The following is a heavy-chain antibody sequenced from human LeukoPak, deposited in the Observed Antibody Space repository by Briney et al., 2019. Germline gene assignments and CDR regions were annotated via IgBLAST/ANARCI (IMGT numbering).Heavy chain of an antibody. CDR1: GFTFSSYS. D-gene: IGHD6-19*01. CDR3: ASGPRWYSSGLLDY. J-gene: IGHJ4*02. V-gene: IGHV3-53*01. CDR2: IYSGGST. Sequence: QAGGSLRLSCAASGFTFSSYSMNWVRQAPGKGLEWVSVIYSGGSTYYADSVKGRFTISRDNSKNTLYLQMNSLRAEDTAVYYCASGPRWYSSGLLDYWGQGTLVTVSS.